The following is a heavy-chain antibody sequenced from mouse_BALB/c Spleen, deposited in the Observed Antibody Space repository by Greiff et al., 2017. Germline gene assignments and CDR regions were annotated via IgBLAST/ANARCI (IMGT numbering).Heavy chain of an antibody. CDR2: IWGDGST. CDR3: ASDYSSGYVWFAY. Sequence: VQVVESGPGLVAPSQSLSITCTVSGFSLTGYGVNWVRQPPGKGLEWLGMIWGDGSTDYNSALKSRLSISKDNSKSQVFLKMNSLQTDDTARYYCASDYSSGYVWFAYWGQGTLVTVSA. D-gene: IGHD3-1*01. CDR1: GFSLTGYG. V-gene: IGHV2-6-7*01. J-gene: IGHJ3*01.